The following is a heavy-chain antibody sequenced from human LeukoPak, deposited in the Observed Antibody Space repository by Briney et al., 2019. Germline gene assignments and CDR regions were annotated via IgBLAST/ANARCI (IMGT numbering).Heavy chain of an antibody. J-gene: IGHJ3*02. Sequence: ASVKVSCKASGYTFTNYYMYWVRQTPGQGLEWMGIINPSGGSTSYAQKFQGRVTMTRDTSTSTVYMELSSLRFEDTAVYYCARDVNMLRGVRHAFDIWGQGTMVTVSS. V-gene: IGHV1-46*01. D-gene: IGHD3-10*01. CDR2: INPSGGST. CDR1: GYTFTNYY. CDR3: ARDVNMLRGVRHAFDI.